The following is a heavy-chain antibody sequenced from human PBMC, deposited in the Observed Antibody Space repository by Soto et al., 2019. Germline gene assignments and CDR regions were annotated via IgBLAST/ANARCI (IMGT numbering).Heavy chain of an antibody. Sequence: APVKVSCKASGYTFTSYDINWERPATGQGLEWMVWMNPNSGNTGYAQKFQGRVTMTRNTSISTAYVELSSLRSEDTAVYYCARSRLRDGYNSHFDYWGQGTLVTVSS. D-gene: IGHD5-12*01. CDR3: ARSRLRDGYNSHFDY. V-gene: IGHV1-8*01. J-gene: IGHJ4*02. CDR2: MNPNSGNT. CDR1: GYTFTSYD.